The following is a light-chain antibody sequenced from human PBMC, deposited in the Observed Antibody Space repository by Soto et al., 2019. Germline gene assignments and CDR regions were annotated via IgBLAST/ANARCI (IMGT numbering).Light chain of an antibody. J-gene: IGLJ3*02. CDR2: EVS. CDR3: TSYAGSNKLV. V-gene: IGLV2-8*01. CDR1: SSDVGGYNY. Sequence: QSALTQPPSASGSPGQSVTISCTGTSSDVGGYNYVSWYQQHPGKAPKLMIYEVSKRPSGVPDRFSGSKSGNTASLTVSGLQAEDEADYYCTSYAGSNKLVFGGGNQLTVL.